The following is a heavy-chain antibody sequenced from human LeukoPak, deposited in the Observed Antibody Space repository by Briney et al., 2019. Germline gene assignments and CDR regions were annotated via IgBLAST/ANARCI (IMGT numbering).Heavy chain of an antibody. V-gene: IGHV3-23*01. CDR2: ISGSGGST. CDR1: GFTFSSYA. CDR3: AKPISGSYAFDY. Sequence: GGSLRLSCAASGFTFSSYAMSWVRQAPGKGLEWVSAISGSGGSTYYADSVKGRFTISRDNSKNTLYLQMNSLKAEDTAVYYCAKPISGSYAFDYWGQGTLVAVSS. D-gene: IGHD1-26*01. J-gene: IGHJ4*02.